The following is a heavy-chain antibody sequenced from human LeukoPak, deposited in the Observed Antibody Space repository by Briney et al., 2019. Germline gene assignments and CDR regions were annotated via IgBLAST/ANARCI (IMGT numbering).Heavy chain of an antibody. CDR1: GGSISNFY. D-gene: IGHD4-11*01. CDR3: ARIYSNYPYYFDY. CDR2: IHSSGPT. J-gene: IGHJ4*02. Sequence: SETLSLTCTVSGGSISNFYWTWIRQPPGQGLEWIGYIHSSGPTNYNPSLKSRLTMSVDTSQNQFSLKLNSVTAADTAVYYCARIYSNYPYYFDYWGQGTLVTASS. V-gene: IGHV4-4*09.